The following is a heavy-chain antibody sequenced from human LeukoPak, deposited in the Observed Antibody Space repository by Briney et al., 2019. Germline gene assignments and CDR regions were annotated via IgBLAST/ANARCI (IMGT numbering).Heavy chain of an antibody. CDR2: INPNSGGT. V-gene: IGHV1-2*02. D-gene: IGHD6-13*01. CDR3: AATPGIAPVGIIGIDF. CDR1: GYTFTGYY. Sequence: GASVKVSCKTSGYTFTGYYMHWVRQAPGQGLEWMGWINPNSGGTNYAQKFQGRVTMTEDTSTHTAYMELRSLRSEDTAVYHCAATPGIAPVGIIGIDFWGQGTLLTVSS. J-gene: IGHJ4*02.